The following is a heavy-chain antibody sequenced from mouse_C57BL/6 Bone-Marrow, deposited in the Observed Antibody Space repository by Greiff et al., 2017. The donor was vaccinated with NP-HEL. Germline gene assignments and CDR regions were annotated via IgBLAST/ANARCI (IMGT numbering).Heavy chain of an antibody. CDR1: GYTFTDYE. D-gene: IGHD1-1*01. V-gene: IGHV1-15*01. CDR2: IDPETGGT. J-gene: IGHJ3*01. CDR3: TRGGLLRSAWFAE. Sequence: QVQLQQSGAELVRPGASVTLSCKASGYTFTDYEMHWVKQTPVHGLEWIGAIDPETGGTAYNQKFKGKAILTADKSSSTAYVGLRSLTSEDSAVYYCTRGGLLRSAWFAEWGQGTLVTVSA.